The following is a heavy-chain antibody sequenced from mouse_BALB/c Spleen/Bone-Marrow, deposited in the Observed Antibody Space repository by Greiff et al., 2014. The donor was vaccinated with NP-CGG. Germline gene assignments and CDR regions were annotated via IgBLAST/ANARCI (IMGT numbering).Heavy chain of an antibody. CDR3: ARTGPFGY. CDR2: IYPGDGDT. J-gene: IGHJ3*01. CDR1: GYAFSISW. D-gene: IGHD4-1*01. V-gene: IGHV1-82*01. Sequence: VKLVESGPELVKPGASVKISCKASGYAFSISWMNWVKQRPGQGLEWIGRIYPGDGDTNYNGKYKGKATLTADKSSSTAYMQLSSLTSLDSAVYFCARTGPFGYWGQGTLVTVSA.